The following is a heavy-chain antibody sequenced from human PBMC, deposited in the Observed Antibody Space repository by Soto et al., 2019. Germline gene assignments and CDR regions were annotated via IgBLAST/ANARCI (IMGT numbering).Heavy chain of an antibody. CDR1: GGSISSHY. V-gene: IGHV4-34*01. Sequence: SETLSLTCNVSGGSISSHYWSWIRQPPGTGLEWIGEINHSGSTNYNPSLKSRVTISVDTSKNQFSLKLTSVTAADTAVYYCARDKITGLFDYWGQGTLVTVSS. J-gene: IGHJ4*02. CDR2: INHSGST. D-gene: IGHD2-8*02. CDR3: ARDKITGLFDY.